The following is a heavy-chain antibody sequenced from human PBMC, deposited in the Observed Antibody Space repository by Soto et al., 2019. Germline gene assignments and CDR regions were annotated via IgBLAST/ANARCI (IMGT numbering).Heavy chain of an antibody. CDR2: ITSNGDYT. D-gene: IGHD5-12*01. J-gene: IGHJ4*02. CDR1: GFTFSSHA. V-gene: IGHV3-64*01. Sequence: EVQLVESGGGLVQPGGPLRLSCAASGFTFSSHAMHWVRQAPGKGLEYVSAITSNGDYTYYANSVKGRFTISRDNSKNTLYLQMGSLRAEDMAVYYCARLRDGYNLDYWGQGTLVTVSS. CDR3: ARLRDGYNLDY.